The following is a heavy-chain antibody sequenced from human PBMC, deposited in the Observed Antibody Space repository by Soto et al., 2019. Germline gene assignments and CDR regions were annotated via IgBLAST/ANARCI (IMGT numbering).Heavy chain of an antibody. V-gene: IGHV4-59*01. CDR1: GGSISSYY. J-gene: IGHJ4*02. D-gene: IGHD1-26*01. Sequence: SETLSLTCTVSGGSISSYYWSWIRQPPGKGLEWIGYIYYSGSTNYNPSLKSRVTISVDTSKNQFSLKLSSVTAADTAVYYCARTGFRGSYYVAFDYWGQGTLVTVSS. CDR3: ARTGFRGSYYVAFDY. CDR2: IYYSGST.